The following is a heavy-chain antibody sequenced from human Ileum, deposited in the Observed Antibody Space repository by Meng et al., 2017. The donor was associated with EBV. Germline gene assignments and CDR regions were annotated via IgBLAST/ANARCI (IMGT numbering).Heavy chain of an antibody. Sequence: EVQVVESXXGLVQXGGSLRLSCDASGVTFSTFWMHWVRQVPGKGLVWLSRINDGGSETYYAESVKGRFTISRDNAKNTLYLQMNSLRAEDTAVYYCARAGGYYGFQHRYFYGLDVGGQGTTVTVSS. CDR2: INDGGSET. CDR3: ARAGGYYGFQHRYFYGLDV. CDR1: GVTFSTFW. V-gene: IGHV3-74*01. J-gene: IGHJ6*02. D-gene: IGHD3-3*01.